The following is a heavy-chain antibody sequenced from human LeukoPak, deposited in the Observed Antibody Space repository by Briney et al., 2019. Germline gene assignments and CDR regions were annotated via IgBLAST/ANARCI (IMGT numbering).Heavy chain of an antibody. D-gene: IGHD1-26*01. Sequence: GGSLRLSCAASGFTFSSYWMHWVRQAPGKGLVWVSRINTDGSSTNYADSVRGRFTVSRDNAKNTLYLQMNSLRVEDTAVYYCARVIGWDEPFDLWGHGTLVTVSS. V-gene: IGHV3-74*01. J-gene: IGHJ3*01. CDR3: ARVIGWDEPFDL. CDR2: INTDGSST. CDR1: GFTFSSYW.